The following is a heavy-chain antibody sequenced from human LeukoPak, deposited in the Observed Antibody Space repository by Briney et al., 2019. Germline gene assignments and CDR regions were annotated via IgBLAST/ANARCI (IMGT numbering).Heavy chain of an antibody. CDR1: GGSISSSRYY. V-gene: IGHV4-39*01. D-gene: IGHD5-18*01. Sequence: AETLSLTCTVSGGSISSSRYYWGWIRQPPGKGLEWIGRIYCSESTYYNPCLKSRVTISVDTSKSQFSLKLSYVTAADAAVYYCARQLWHQRCYFDYWGQGTLVTVSS. J-gene: IGHJ4*02. CDR2: IYCSEST. CDR3: ARQLWHQRCYFDY.